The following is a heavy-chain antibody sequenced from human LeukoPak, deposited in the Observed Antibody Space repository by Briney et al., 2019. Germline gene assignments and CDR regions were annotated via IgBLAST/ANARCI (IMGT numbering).Heavy chain of an antibody. CDR3: ARHLAYCSGGSCFDTGWFDP. CDR2: IYYSGST. J-gene: IGHJ5*02. Sequence: PSETLSLTCTVSGGSISSYYWSWIRQPPGKGLEWIGYIYYSGSTNYNPSLKSRVTISVDTSKNQFSLKLSSVTAADTAVYYCARHLAYCSGGSCFDTGWFDPWGQGTLATVPS. CDR1: GGSISSYY. V-gene: IGHV4-59*08. D-gene: IGHD2-15*01.